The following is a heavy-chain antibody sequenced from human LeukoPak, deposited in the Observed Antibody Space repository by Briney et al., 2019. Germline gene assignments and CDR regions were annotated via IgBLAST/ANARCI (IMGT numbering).Heavy chain of an antibody. J-gene: IGHJ4*02. CDR2: INWNGGST. CDR1: GFTFDDYG. D-gene: IGHD2-21*02. CDR3: ARGQACGGDCYENFDY. V-gene: IGHV3-20*04. Sequence: RPGGSLRLSXAASGFTFDDYGMSWVRQAPGKGLEWVSGINWNGGSTCYADSVKGRFTISRDNAKNSLYLQMNSLRAEDTALYYCARGQACGGDCYENFDYWGQGTLVTVSS.